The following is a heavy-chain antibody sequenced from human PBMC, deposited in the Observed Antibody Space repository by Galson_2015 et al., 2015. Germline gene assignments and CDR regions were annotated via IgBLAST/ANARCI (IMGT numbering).Heavy chain of an antibody. CDR3: ARDRGRRGIQLWLQWGTDY. Sequence: LRLPRVGSVVTVHPPGIHWGLDAAGKGGGWGEDRWGLGGNRYYADSVKGRFTISRDNSKNTLYLQMNSLRAEDTAVYYCARDRGRRGIQLWLQWGTDYWGQGTLVTVSS. V-gene: IGHV3-33*01. J-gene: IGHJ4*02. CDR1: VVTVHPPG. D-gene: IGHD5-18*01. CDR2: RWGLGGNR.